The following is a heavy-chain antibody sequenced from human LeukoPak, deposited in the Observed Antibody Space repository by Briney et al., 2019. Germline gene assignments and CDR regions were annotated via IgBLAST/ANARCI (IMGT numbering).Heavy chain of an antibody. CDR2: ISANNGET. CDR3: ARVPPSAHQLLSSDY. V-gene: IGHV1-18*04. J-gene: IGHJ4*02. CDR1: GYTFTNYG. Sequence: VASVTVSCKASGYTFTNYGISWVRQAPGQGLEWMAWISANNGETRYAQNLQGRVTMTTDTSTSTAYMELRSLRSDDTAVYYCARVPPSAHQLLSSDYWGQATQVTVSS. D-gene: IGHD2-2*01.